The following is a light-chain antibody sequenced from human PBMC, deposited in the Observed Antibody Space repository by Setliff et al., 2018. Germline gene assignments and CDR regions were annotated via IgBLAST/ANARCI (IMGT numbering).Light chain of an antibody. CDR1: SSDVGYYDL. J-gene: IGLJ1*01. V-gene: IGLV2-23*02. CDR2: EVT. CDR3: CSYAASYNPYV. Sequence: QSVLTQPASVSGSPGQSITISCTGTSSDVGYYDLVSWYQQYPGKAPKLVIYEVTKRPLGVSDRFSGSKSANTASLTISGLQAEDEADYYCCSYAASYNPYVFGTGTKVTVL.